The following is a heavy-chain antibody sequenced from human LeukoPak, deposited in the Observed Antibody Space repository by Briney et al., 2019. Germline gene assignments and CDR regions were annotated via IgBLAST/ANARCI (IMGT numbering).Heavy chain of an antibody. CDR3: ARRDYAAWFDP. J-gene: IGHJ5*02. Sequence: SETLSLTCSVSGDSITSGGYYWAWLRQPPGNGLEWIGSVYYTGSIKYNPSLKGRVSISRDMSKNQFSLNVNSVAATDTAVYYCARRDYAAWFDPWGQGTLVTVSS. V-gene: IGHV4-39*07. CDR2: VYYTGSI. D-gene: IGHD4/OR15-4a*01. CDR1: GDSITSGGYY.